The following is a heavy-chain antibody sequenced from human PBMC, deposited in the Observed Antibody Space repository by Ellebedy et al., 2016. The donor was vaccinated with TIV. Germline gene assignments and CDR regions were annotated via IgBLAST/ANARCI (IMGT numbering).Heavy chain of an antibody. D-gene: IGHD5-18*01. CDR3: AMGAYTYGRALFDP. V-gene: IGHV3-74*01. CDR2: VSDDGNQV. CDR1: GGSISSSSSYW. J-gene: IGHJ5*02. Sequence: PSETLSLTCTVSGGSISSSSSYWMHWIRQVPGKGLVWVARVSDDGNQVKYADSVKGRFTISRDNGRNTLYLQMSSLRAEDTAVYYCAMGAYTYGRALFDPWGQGTSVTVSS.